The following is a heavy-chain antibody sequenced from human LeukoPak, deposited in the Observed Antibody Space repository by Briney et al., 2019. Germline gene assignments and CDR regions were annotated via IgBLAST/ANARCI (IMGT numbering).Heavy chain of an antibody. V-gene: IGHV1-69*10. Sequence: ASVTVSCKASGGTFSSYAISWVRQAPGLGLEWMGGIIPILGIANYAQKFQGRVTITADKSTSTAYMELSSLRSEDTAVYYCARDGSGSYWYWGQGTLVTVSS. CDR2: IIPILGIA. J-gene: IGHJ4*02. CDR1: GGTFSSYA. D-gene: IGHD1-26*01. CDR3: ARDGSGSYWY.